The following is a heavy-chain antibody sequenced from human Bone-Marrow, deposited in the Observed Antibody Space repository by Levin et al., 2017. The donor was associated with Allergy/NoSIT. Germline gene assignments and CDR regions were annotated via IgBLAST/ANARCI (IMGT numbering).Heavy chain of an antibody. CDR1: GGSITSNNW. J-gene: IGHJ4*02. D-gene: IGHD2-2*01. CDR3: VKDRVIPVGLFDY. Sequence: SETLSLTCAVSGGSITSNNWWSWVRQPPGKELEWIGEVSHSGSTNYNPSLKSRIIMSVDSSKNQFSLKVKSVTAEDTAVYYCVKDRVIPVGLFDYWGLGTPVTVSS. V-gene: IGHV4-4*02. CDR2: VSHSGST.